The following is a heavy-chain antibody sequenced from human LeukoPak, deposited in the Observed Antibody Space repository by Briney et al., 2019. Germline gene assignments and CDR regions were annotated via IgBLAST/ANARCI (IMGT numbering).Heavy chain of an antibody. D-gene: IGHD4/OR15-4a*01. V-gene: IGHV3-53*01. CDR3: ARRAGAYSHPYDY. Sequence: GGSLRLSCTVSGFTVSSNSMSWVRQAPGKELEWVSFIYSDNTHYSDSVKGRFTISRDNSKNTLYLQMNSLRAEDTAVYYCARRAGAYSHPYDYWGQGTLVTVSS. CDR2: IYSDNT. CDR1: GFTVSSNS. J-gene: IGHJ4*02.